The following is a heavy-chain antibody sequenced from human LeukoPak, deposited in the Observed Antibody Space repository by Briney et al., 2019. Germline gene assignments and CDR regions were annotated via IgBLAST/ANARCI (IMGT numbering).Heavy chain of an antibody. CDR2: ISANGDTT. J-gene: IGHJ4*02. V-gene: IGHV3-23*01. Sequence: SLKLSCAAAGFTFSSYAMSWVRQDPWQWLHAFSGISANGDTTKYADSVKGRFTISRDNSKNTVFLQMNSLRADDTAVYYCAKEGRIAAGTGDYFDYWGQGTLVTVSS. CDR1: GFTFSSYA. CDR3: AKEGRIAAGTGDYFDY. D-gene: IGHD6-13*01.